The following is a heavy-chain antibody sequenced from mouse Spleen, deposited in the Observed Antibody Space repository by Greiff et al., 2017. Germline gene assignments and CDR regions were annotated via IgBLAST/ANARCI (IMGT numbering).Heavy chain of an antibody. Sequence: VQLQQSGAELVRSGASVKLSCTASGFNIKDYYMHWVKQRPEQGLEWIGWIDPENGDTEYAPKFQGKATMTADTSSNTAYLQLSSLTSEDTAVYYCNGIGYFDVWGAGTTVTVSS. J-gene: IGHJ1*01. CDR2: IDPENGDT. CDR1: GFNIKDYY. CDR3: NGIGYFDV. V-gene: IGHV14-4*02.